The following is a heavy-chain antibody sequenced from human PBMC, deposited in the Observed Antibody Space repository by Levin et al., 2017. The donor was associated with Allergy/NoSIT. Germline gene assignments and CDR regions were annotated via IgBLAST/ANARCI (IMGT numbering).Heavy chain of an antibody. Sequence: LSLTCAASGFTFSNSPMSWVRQTPGKGLEWISAIGASSGTTYYADSVKGRFTISKDYSKNILYLQMNTLRAEDTAVYYCARHLLAAGREYDYWGQGILVTVSS. CDR3: ARHLLAAGREYDY. J-gene: IGHJ4*02. CDR2: IGASSGTT. D-gene: IGHD6-13*01. CDR1: GFTFSNSP. V-gene: IGHV3-23*01.